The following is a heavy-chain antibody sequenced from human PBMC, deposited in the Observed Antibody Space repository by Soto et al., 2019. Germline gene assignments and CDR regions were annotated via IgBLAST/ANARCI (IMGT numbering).Heavy chain of an antibody. CDR3: ARHRLEVATPMGGMDV. Sequence: PGESMKISCQGSGYRFTSYWIGWVRQMPGKGLEWMGIIYPGDSDTRYSPSFQGQVTISADKSISTAYLQWSSLKASDTAMYYCARHRLEVATPMGGMDVWGQGTTVTVSS. D-gene: IGHD5-12*01. J-gene: IGHJ6*02. V-gene: IGHV5-51*01. CDR2: IYPGDSDT. CDR1: GYRFTSYW.